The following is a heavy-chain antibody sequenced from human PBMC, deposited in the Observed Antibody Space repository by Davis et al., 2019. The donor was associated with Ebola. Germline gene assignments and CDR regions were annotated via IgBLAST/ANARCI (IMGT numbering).Heavy chain of an antibody. Sequence: GGSLRLSCAASGFTFSTYVMYWVRQAPSKGLEWVAVIAYDGSSKYYVDSVRGRFTISRDNSKNTLYLQMNSLRAEDTAVYYCARYIEDGMDVWGQGTTVTVSS. CDR1: GFTFSTYV. J-gene: IGHJ6*02. V-gene: IGHV3-30*14. CDR2: IAYDGSSK. D-gene: IGHD5-12*01. CDR3: ARYIEDGMDV.